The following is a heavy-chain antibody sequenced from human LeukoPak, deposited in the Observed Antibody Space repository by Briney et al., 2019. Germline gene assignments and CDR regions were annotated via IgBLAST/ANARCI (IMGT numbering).Heavy chain of an antibody. CDR1: GFTFSTYA. CDR2: ISGSGGST. V-gene: IGHV3-23*01. D-gene: IGHD4-17*01. Sequence: HPGGSLRLSCAASGFTFSTYAMSWVRQAPGKGLEWVSAISGSGGSTYYADSVKGRFTISRDNSQNTLYLQMNSLRAEDTAVYYCARDYADYVGYFFFDYWGQGTLVTVSS. CDR3: ARDYADYVGYFFFDY. J-gene: IGHJ4*02.